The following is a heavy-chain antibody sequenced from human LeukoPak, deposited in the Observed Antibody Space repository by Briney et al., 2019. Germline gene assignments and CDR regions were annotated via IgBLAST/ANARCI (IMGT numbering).Heavy chain of an antibody. CDR3: AGYGGVGATGDY. J-gene: IGHJ4*02. D-gene: IGHD1-26*01. CDR2: IYYSGST. V-gene: IGHV4-59*01. CDR1: GGSISSYY. Sequence: SETLSLTCTVSGGSISSYYGSWTRQPPGKGLEWIGYIYYSGSTYYNPSLKSRVTISVDTSKNQFSLKLSSVTAADTAVYYCAGYGGVGATGDYWGQGTLVTVSS.